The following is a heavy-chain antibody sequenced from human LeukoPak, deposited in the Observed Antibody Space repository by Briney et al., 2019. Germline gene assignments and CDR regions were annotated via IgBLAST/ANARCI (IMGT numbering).Heavy chain of an antibody. V-gene: IGHV3-11*01. D-gene: IGHD1-14*01. J-gene: IGHJ4*02. CDR2: ISSSGSTI. CDR3: ARDTGPPEGDY. CDR1: GFTFSDYY. Sequence: GGSLRLSCAASGFTFSDYYMSWIRQAPGKGLEGVSYISSSGSTIYYADSVKGRFTISRDNANNPLYLQMNSLRAEGTAVYYCARDTGPPEGDYWGQGTLVTVSS.